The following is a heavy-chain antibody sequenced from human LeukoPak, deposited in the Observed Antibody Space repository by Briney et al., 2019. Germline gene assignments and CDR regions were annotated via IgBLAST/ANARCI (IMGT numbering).Heavy chain of an antibody. CDR1: GYTFTTYY. J-gene: IGHJ3*02. Sequence: ASVKVSRKASGYTFTTYYMHWVRQAPGQGLEWMGIIDPSGGSTSYAQKFQGRATMTRDTSTSTVYMELSSLRSDDTAVYYCARLSQQTFDIWGQGTLVTVSS. CDR3: ARLSQQTFDI. V-gene: IGHV1-46*01. CDR2: IDPSGGST.